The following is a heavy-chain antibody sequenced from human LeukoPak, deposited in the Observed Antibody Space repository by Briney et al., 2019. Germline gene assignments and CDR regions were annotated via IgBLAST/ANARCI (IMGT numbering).Heavy chain of an antibody. CDR3: ARGQWELPLYYFDY. CDR2: IYYNGRT. Sequence: PSETLSLTCTVSGDSINNNNYYWGWIRQPPGKGLEWIGNIYYNGRTYYSPSLKSRVTISVDTSKNQFSLKLSSVTAADTAVYYCARGQWELPLYYFDYWGQGTLVTVSS. V-gene: IGHV4-39*07. D-gene: IGHD1-26*01. CDR1: GDSINNNNYY. J-gene: IGHJ4*02.